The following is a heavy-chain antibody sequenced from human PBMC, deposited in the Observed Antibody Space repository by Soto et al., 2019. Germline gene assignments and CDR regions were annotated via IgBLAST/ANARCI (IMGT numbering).Heavy chain of an antibody. CDR3: ARVDFERWFDP. CDR2: IIPILGIA. J-gene: IGHJ5*02. Sequence: SVKVSCKASGGTFSSYTISWVRQAPGQGLEWMGRIIPILGIANYAQKFQGRVTITADKSTSTAYMELSSLRSEDTAVYYCARVDFERWFDPWGQGTLVTVSS. V-gene: IGHV1-69*02. CDR1: GGTFSSYT. D-gene: IGHD3-9*01.